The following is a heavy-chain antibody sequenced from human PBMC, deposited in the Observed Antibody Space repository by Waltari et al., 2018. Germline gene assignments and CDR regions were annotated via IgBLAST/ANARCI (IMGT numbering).Heavy chain of an antibody. CDR1: GFTFSSYA. CDR3: AKVGKLGGLRYFDWFKGDFDY. Sequence: EVQLVESGGGLVQPGGSLRLSCAASGFTFSSYAMSWVRQAPGKGLEWVSAISGSGGSTYYADSVKGRFTISRDNSKNTLYLQMNSLRAEDTAVYYCAKVGKLGGLRYFDWFKGDFDYWGQGTLVTVSS. D-gene: IGHD3-9*01. V-gene: IGHV3-23*04. J-gene: IGHJ4*02. CDR2: ISGSGGST.